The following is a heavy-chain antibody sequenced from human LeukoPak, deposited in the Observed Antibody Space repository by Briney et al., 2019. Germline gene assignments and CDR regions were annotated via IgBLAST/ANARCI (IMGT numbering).Heavy chain of an antibody. CDR3: AKSTNWGSISDGFDI. J-gene: IGHJ3*02. Sequence: ASLKVSCKASGYTFTDYYIHWVRQAPGQGLEWMGWINPNSGGANYAQKFQGRVTMTRDTSISKVYMELTRLRSDDTAMYYCAKSTNWGSISDGFDIWGQGTMVTVAS. D-gene: IGHD7-27*01. CDR1: GYTFTDYY. CDR2: INPNSGGA. V-gene: IGHV1-2*02.